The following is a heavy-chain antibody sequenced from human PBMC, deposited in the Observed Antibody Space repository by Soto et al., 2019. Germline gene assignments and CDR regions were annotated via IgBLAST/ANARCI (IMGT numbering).Heavy chain of an antibody. J-gene: IGHJ4*02. V-gene: IGHV4-34*01. CDR3: ARIPRRYDYIWGSYRYTLNDY. CDR2: INHSGST. D-gene: IGHD3-16*02. Sequence: SETLSLTCAVYGGSFSGYYWSWIRQPPGKGLEWIGEINHSGSTNYNPSLKSRVTISVDTSKNQFSLKLSSVTAADTAVYYCARIPRRYDYIWGSYRYTLNDYWGQGTLVTVSS. CDR1: GGSFSGYY.